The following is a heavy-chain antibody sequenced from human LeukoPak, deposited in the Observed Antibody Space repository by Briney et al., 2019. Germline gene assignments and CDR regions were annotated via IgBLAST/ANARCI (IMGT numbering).Heavy chain of an antibody. Sequence: GGSLRLSCVASGFTFSSYSMNWVRQAPGKGLEWVSSISSSSSYKYYTDSVKGRFTISRDNSKNTLYLQMNSLRVEDTAVYYCARSSHYDILTGYSEEDAFDIWGQGTMVTVSS. V-gene: IGHV3-21*04. D-gene: IGHD3-9*01. CDR1: GFTFSSYS. J-gene: IGHJ3*02. CDR2: ISSSSSYK. CDR3: ARSSHYDILTGYSEEDAFDI.